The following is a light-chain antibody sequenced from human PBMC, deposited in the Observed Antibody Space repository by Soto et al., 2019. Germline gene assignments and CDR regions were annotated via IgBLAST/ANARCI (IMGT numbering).Light chain of an antibody. CDR3: QQYKNWPPVT. CDR1: QSVSSN. J-gene: IGKJ4*01. V-gene: IGKV3-15*01. CDR2: GAS. Sequence: ETVMTQSPATLSVSPGDRATLSCRASQSVSSNLAWYQQKPGQAPRLLIYGASIRATGIPARFSGSGSGTEFTLTISSLQSEDFELYYCQQYKNWPPVTFGGGTKVEIK.